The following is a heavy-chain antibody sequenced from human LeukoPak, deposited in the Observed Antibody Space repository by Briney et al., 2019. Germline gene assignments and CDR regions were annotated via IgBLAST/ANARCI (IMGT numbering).Heavy chain of an antibody. CDR2: IKQDGSEK. V-gene: IGHV3-7*01. D-gene: IGHD2-2*01. Sequence: GGSLRLSCAASGFTFRNYWMSWVRQAPGKGLEWVANIKQDGSEKHYVDSVKGRFTISRDNAKNSLYLQMNSLRAEDTAVYYCAGDSIGLDYWGQGTLVTVSS. CDR1: GFTFRNYW. CDR3: AGDSIGLDY. J-gene: IGHJ4*02.